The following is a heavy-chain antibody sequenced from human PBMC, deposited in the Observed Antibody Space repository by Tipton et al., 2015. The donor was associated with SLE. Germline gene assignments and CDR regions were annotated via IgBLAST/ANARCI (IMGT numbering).Heavy chain of an antibody. Sequence: TLSLTCTVSGGSISSGGYYWSWIRQHPGKGLEWIGYIYYSGSTYYNPSLKSRVTISVDTSKNQFSLKLSSVTAADTAVYYCAGSGEHYYSALTWFDSWGQGTLVTVSS. V-gene: IGHV4-31*03. CDR3: AGSGEHYYSALTWFDS. J-gene: IGHJ5*01. D-gene: IGHD4/OR15-4a*01. CDR2: IYYSGST. CDR1: GGSISSGGYY.